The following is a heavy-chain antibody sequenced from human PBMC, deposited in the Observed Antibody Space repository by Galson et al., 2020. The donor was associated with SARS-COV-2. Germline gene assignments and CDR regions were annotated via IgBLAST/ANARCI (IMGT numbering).Heavy chain of an antibody. V-gene: IGHV4-38-2*02. Sequence: SATLSLTCTVSGYSISSGYFWGWIRRPPGKGLEWIGSLYHSGSTYYNPSLKSRVTISVDTSKNQFSLRLSSVTAADTAVYYCAREFQGGYYDTSGRPLGWDFDLWGRGTLVTVSS. D-gene: IGHD3-22*01. J-gene: IGHJ2*01. CDR2: LYHSGST. CDR1: GYSISSGYF. CDR3: AREFQGGYYDTSGRPLGWDFDL.